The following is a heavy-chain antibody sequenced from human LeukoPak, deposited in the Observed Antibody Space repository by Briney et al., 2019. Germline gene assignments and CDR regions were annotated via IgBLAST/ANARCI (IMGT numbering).Heavy chain of an antibody. J-gene: IGHJ4*02. D-gene: IGHD1-26*01. CDR3: AKSRSSGSYYDPFDY. CDR1: GFTFSSYA. Sequence: GGSLRLSCAASGFTFSSYAMSWVRQAPGKGLEWVSAISGSGGSTYYADSVKGRFTISRDNSKNTLYLQLNTLRAEDTAVYYCAKSRSSGSYYDPFDYWGQGALVTVSS. CDR2: ISGSGGST. V-gene: IGHV3-23*01.